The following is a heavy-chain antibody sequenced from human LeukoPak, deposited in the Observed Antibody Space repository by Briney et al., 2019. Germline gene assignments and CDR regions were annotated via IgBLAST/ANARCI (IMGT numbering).Heavy chain of an antibody. V-gene: IGHV3-7*01. CDR1: GFAFSSYW. Sequence: GGSLRLSCAASGFAFSSYWMGWVRQAPGKGLEWVANINQDGSDQYYVDSVKGRFTISRDNAKISLFLQMNSLRAEDTAVYYCARHGAYYFDSWGQGTLVTVSS. CDR3: ARHGAYYFDS. J-gene: IGHJ4*02. CDR2: INQDGSDQ. D-gene: IGHD4-17*01.